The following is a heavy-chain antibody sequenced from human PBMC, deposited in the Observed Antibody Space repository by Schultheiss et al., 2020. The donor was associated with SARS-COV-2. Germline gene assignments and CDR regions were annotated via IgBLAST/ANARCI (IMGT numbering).Heavy chain of an antibody. Sequence: SQTLSLTCTVSGGSISSGGYYWSWIRQHPGKGLEWIGYIYYTGSTYYNPSLESRVTISVDTSKNQVSLKLSSVTAADTAVYYCASFSRDRSYYYYGMDVWGQGTTVTVSS. J-gene: IGHJ6*02. CDR1: GGSISSGGYY. V-gene: IGHV4-31*03. D-gene: IGHD2-15*01. CDR3: ASFSRDRSYYYYGMDV. CDR2: IYYTGST.